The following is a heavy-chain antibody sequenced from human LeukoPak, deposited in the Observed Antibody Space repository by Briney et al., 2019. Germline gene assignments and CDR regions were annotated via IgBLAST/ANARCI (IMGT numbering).Heavy chain of an antibody. J-gene: IGHJ4*02. V-gene: IGHV3-23*01. CDR2: ISGSGGST. D-gene: IGHD3-9*01. Sequence: GGSLRLSCAASGFTFSSYAMSWVRQAPGKGLEWVSAISGSGGSTYYADSVKGRFTISRDNSKNTLYLQMNSLRAEDAAVYYCAKDYYDILTGYHDYWGQGTLVTVSS. CDR3: AKDYYDILTGYHDY. CDR1: GFTFSSYA.